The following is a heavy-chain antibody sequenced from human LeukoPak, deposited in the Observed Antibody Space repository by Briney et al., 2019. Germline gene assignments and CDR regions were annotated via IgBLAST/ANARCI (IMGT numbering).Heavy chain of an antibody. Sequence: EGSLRLSCAASGFTFSSYSMNWVRQAPGKGLEWVSSISSSSSYIYYADSVKGRFTISRDNAKNSLYLQMNSLRAEDTAVYYCARALPTAGPNDYWGQGTLVTVSS. CDR1: GFTFSSYS. CDR2: ISSSSSYI. D-gene: IGHD5-18*01. J-gene: IGHJ4*02. CDR3: ARALPTAGPNDY. V-gene: IGHV3-21*01.